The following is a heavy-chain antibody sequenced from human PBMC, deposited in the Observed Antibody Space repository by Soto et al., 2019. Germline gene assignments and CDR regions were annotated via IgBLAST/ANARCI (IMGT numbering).Heavy chain of an antibody. CDR2: IYPGDSDT. CDR1: GYSFTSYW. D-gene: IGHD3-16*02. Sequence: AESLKISCKGSGYSFTSYWIGWVRQMPGKGLEWMGIIYPGDSDTRYSPSFQGQVTISADKSISTAYLQWSSLKASDTAMYYCARLRGVYDYIWGSYPSPQFVYFDYWRQGTLVTV. V-gene: IGHV5-51*01. J-gene: IGHJ4*02. CDR3: ARLRGVYDYIWGSYPSPQFVYFDY.